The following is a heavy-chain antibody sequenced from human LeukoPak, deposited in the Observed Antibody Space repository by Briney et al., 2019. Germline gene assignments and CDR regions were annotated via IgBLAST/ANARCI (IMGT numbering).Heavy chain of an antibody. CDR2: INAGNGNT. CDR3: ARGSVVVAASSAFDY. V-gene: IGHV1-3*01. J-gene: IGHJ4*02. D-gene: IGHD2-15*01. CDR1: GYTFTSYA. Sequence: ASVKVACKASGYTFTSYAMHWVRQAPGQRLEWMGWINAGNGNTKYSQKFQGRVTITRDTSASTAYMELSSLRSEDTAVYYCARGSVVVAASSAFDYWGQGTLVTVSS.